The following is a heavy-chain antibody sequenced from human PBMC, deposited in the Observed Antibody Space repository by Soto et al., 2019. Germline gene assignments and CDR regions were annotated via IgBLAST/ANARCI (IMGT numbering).Heavy chain of an antibody. V-gene: IGHV3-9*01. J-gene: IGHJ3*02. CDR3: AKETLGGGWFEDAFDI. CDR1: GFTFDDYA. Sequence: EVQLVESGGGLVQPGRSLRLSCAASGFTFDDYAMYWVRQAPGKGLEWVSGISWNSGSIGYADSVKGRFTISRDNAKNSLYLQMNSLRAEDTALYYCAKETLGGGWFEDAFDIWGQGTMVTVSS. D-gene: IGHD6-19*01. CDR2: ISWNSGSI.